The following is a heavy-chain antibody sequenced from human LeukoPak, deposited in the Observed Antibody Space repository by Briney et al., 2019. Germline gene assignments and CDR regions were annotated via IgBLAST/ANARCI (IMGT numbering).Heavy chain of an antibody. D-gene: IGHD6-19*01. CDR2: IYFSGST. J-gene: IGHJ3*02. CDR3: ARYTSGWRSFDI. CDR1: SGSINSSY. V-gene: IGHV4-59*01. Sequence: SETLSLTCTGSSGSINSSYWNWIRQPPGKGLEWIGYIYFSGSTNYNPSLKSRVTISVDTSKNQFSLKLSSVTAADTAVYYWARYTSGWRSFDIWGQGTMVTVSS.